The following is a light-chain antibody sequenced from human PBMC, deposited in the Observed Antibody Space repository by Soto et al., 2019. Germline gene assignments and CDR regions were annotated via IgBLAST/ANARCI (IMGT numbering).Light chain of an antibody. V-gene: IGKV3-20*01. CDR3: QQYGSSLTWT. J-gene: IGKJ1*01. CDR2: GAS. CDR1: QSVNGNY. Sequence: EIVLTQSPGTLSLSPGERDTLSCRASQSVNGNYLAWYQQKPGQAPRLFIYGASSRATGIPDRFTGSGSGTDFTLTISRLEPEDFAVYYCQQYGSSLTWTFGQGTKVDIK.